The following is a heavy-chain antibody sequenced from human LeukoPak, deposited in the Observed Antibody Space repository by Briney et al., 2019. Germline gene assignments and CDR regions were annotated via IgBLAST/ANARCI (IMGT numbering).Heavy chain of an antibody. J-gene: IGHJ4*02. CDR2: VSHDEKTI. D-gene: IGHD3-10*01. CDR3: AREKQSGSTPFDY. V-gene: IGHV3-30*03. CDR1: GFTFTGHS. Sequence: PGGSLRLSCVASGFTFTGHSMHWVRQAPGKGLEWISVVSHDEKTIFYADSLKGRFTVSRDNSKSTVYLQMNSLGDEDTAVYYCAREKQSGSTPFDYWGQGSLVTVSS.